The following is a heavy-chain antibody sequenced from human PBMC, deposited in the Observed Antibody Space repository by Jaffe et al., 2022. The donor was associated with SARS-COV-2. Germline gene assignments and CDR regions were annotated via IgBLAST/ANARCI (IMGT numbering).Heavy chain of an antibody. CDR1: GYTFTSYY. Sequence: QVQLVQSGAEVKKPGASVKVSCKASGYTFTSYYMHWVRQAPGQGLEWMGIINPSGGSTSYAQKLQGRVTMTRDTSTSTVYMELSSLRSEDTAVYYCAREEGGYCSGGSCRIFDYWGQGTLVTVSS. CDR3: AREEGGYCSGGSCRIFDY. V-gene: IGHV1-46*04. D-gene: IGHD2-15*01. J-gene: IGHJ4*02. CDR2: INPSGGST.